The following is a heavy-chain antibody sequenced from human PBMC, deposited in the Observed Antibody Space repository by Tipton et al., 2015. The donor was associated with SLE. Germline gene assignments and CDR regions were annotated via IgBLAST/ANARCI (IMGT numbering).Heavy chain of an antibody. D-gene: IGHD4-11*01. J-gene: IGHJ5*02. CDR3: ARGGHSNSPNWFDP. CDR1: GGSISGGGYS. V-gene: IGHV4-30-2*06. Sequence: TLSLTCTVSGGSISGGGYSWSWIRQSPGKGLEWIGSLYQSGSIHYNPSLENRVTISVDRSKNQFSLSLSSVTAADTAVYYCARGGHSNSPNWFDPWGQGTLITASS. CDR2: LYQSGSI.